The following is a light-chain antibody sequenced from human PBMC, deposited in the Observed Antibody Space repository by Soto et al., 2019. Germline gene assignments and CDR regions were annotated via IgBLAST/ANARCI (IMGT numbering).Light chain of an antibody. J-gene: IGKJ5*01. V-gene: IGKV2-28*01. CDR2: LGS. CDR3: MQALQSLT. Sequence: EIVMTQSPLTLPVTPGEPASMSCRSSQSLLYNNTFNYLDWYLQKPGQSPHLLIYLGSNRASGVADRFSGSGSGTDFSLNISRVEAEDVGTYYCMQALQSLTFGQGTRLEIQ. CDR1: QSLLYNNTFNY.